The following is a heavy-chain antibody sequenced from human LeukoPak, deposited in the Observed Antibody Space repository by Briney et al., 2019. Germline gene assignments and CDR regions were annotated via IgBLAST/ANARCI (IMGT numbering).Heavy chain of an antibody. CDR3: ARAYQRLGELSLPDY. Sequence: ASVKVSCKASGYTFTNYAMNWVRQAPGQGLEWMRWINPNTGNPTYAQGFTGRFVFSLDTSVSTTYLQISSLKAEDTAVYYCARAYQRLGELSLPDYWGQGTLVTVSS. CDR1: GYTFTNYA. D-gene: IGHD3-16*02. V-gene: IGHV7-4-1*02. CDR2: INPNTGNP. J-gene: IGHJ4*02.